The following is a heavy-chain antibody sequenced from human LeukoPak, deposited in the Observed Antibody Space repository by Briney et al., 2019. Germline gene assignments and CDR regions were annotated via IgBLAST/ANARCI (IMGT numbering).Heavy chain of an antibody. Sequence: GESLRLSCEASGFSFSNYGMHWVRQAPGKGLEWVAFIRHDGSDQRYAESVKGRFIISRANSKNTLYLQMNSLRPEDAGVFYCAKDQCSNTRCYGSPGYWGQGTLVTVSS. CDR1: GFSFSNYG. CDR2: IRHDGSDQ. J-gene: IGHJ4*02. CDR3: AKDQCSNTRCYGSPGY. D-gene: IGHD2-2*01. V-gene: IGHV3-30*02.